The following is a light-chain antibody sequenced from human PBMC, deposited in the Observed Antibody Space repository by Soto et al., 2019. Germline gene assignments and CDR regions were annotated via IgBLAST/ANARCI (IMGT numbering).Light chain of an antibody. J-gene: IGLJ1*01. CDR1: SGYSNYK. V-gene: IGLV9-49*01. CDR3: GADHDSGSTYV. Sequence: QLVLTQPPSASASLGASVTLTCTLSSGYSNYKVDWYQQRPGKGPRFVMRVGTGGIVGSKGDGIPDRFSVLGSGLNRYLTIKNIQEEDESDYHCGADHDSGSTYVFGTGTKLTVL. CDR2: VGTGGIVG.